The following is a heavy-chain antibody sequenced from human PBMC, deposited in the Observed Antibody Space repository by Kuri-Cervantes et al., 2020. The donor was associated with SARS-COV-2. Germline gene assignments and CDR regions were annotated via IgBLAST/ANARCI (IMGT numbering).Heavy chain of an antibody. CDR3: ARSQGYCTANSCSWNWFDP. J-gene: IGHJ5*02. V-gene: IGHV1-69*13. Sequence: SVKVSCKASGGTFSSYSVNWVRQAPGQGLEWMGRIIPTFDTATYAQKFQGRVTLTADESSSTAYMEVNSLTSEDTAVYFCARSQGYCTANSCSWNWFDPWGQGTQVTVSS. D-gene: IGHD2-8*02. CDR2: IIPTFDTA. CDR1: GGTFSSYS.